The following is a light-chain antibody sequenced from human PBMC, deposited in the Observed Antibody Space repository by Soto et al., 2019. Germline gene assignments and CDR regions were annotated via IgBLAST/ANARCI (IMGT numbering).Light chain of an antibody. CDR2: LNSDGSH. CDR3: QTWGTGIEV. CDR1: SGHSSYT. J-gene: IGLJ3*02. Sequence: QDVLTQSPSASASLGASVKLTCTLSSGHSSYTIAWHQQQPEKGPRYLMTLNSDGSHSKGDGIPDRFSGSSSGAERYLSISRLQSEDEADYYCQTWGTGIEVFGGGTKLTVL. V-gene: IGLV4-69*01.